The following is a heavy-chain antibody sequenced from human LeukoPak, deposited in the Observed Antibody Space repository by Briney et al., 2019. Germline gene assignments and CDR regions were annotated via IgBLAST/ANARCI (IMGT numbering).Heavy chain of an antibody. CDR2: ISYDGSNK. V-gene: IGHV3-30-3*01. CDR3: AREYCSSTSCYTGLDY. CDR1: GLTFSSYA. D-gene: IGHD2-2*02. Sequence: GGSLRLSCAASGLTFSSYAMHWVRQAPGKGLEWVAVISYDGSNKYYADSVKGRFTISRDNSKNTLYLQMNSLRAEDTAVYYCAREYCSSTSCYTGLDYWGQGTLVTVSS. J-gene: IGHJ4*02.